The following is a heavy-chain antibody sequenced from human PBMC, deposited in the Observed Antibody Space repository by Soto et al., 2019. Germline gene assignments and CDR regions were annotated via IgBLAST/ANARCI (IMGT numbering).Heavy chain of an antibody. CDR3: ARDSYGDAAPTFFDI. Sequence: PGGSLRLSCAASGFTFNSYAMSWVRQAPGKGLEWVSSISGSATGTYYADSVKGRFTISRDISKNTLYLQMNSLRAEDTALYYCARDSYGDAAPTFFDIWGQGTMVTVSS. V-gene: IGHV3-23*01. CDR1: GFTFNSYA. D-gene: IGHD4-17*01. CDR2: ISGSATGT. J-gene: IGHJ3*02.